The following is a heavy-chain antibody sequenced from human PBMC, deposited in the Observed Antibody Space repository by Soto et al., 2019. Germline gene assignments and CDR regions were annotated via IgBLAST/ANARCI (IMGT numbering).Heavy chain of an antibody. CDR2: IRSKANSYAT. CDR3: TRSITMVRGVSLTYYYYGMDV. V-gene: IGHV3-73*01. D-gene: IGHD3-10*01. CDR1: GFTFSGSA. Sequence: GGSLRLSCAASGFTFSGSAMHWVRQASGKGLEWVGRIRSKANSYATAYAASVKGRFTISRDDSKNTAYLQMNSLKTEDTAVYYCTRSITMVRGVSLTYYYYGMDVWGQGTTVTVSS. J-gene: IGHJ6*02.